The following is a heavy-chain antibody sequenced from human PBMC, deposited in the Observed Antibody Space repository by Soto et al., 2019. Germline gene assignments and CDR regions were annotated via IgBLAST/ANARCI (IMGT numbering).Heavy chain of an antibody. D-gene: IGHD3-10*01. J-gene: IGHJ4*02. Sequence: QVPLVQSGTEVKKPGSSVTVSCKASGDTFSFYTINWVRQAPGLGLEWVGRINPIVSMSNYAQKFQGRVSMTADKSTSTAYMELRSLRSDDTAMYFCAASYGSGYRAFDYWGQGALVIVSS. V-gene: IGHV1-69*02. CDR1: GDTFSFYT. CDR2: INPIVSMS. CDR3: AASYGSGYRAFDY.